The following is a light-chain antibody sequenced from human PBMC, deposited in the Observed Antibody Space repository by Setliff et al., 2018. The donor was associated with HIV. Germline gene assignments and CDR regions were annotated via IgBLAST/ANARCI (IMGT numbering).Light chain of an antibody. V-gene: IGLV2-11*01. CDR1: SSDVGGYSY. Sequence: QSALTQPASVSGSPVQTVTISCTGTSSDVGGYSYVSWYQQHTGKAPKIIIYDISTRPSADPARFSSFKSGNTPSLTIFGLQAEDEADYYCWSYAGSYTFVFGTGTKVTVL. CDR3: WSYAGSYTFV. J-gene: IGLJ1*01. CDR2: DIS.